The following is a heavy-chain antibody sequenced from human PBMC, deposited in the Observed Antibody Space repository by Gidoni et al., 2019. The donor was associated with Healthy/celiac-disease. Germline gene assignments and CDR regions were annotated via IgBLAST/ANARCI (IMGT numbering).Heavy chain of an antibody. Sequence: EVQLVESGGGLVKPGGSLRLSCAASGFTFSSYSMNWVRQAPGKGLEWVSSISSSSSYIYYADSVKGRFTISRDNAKNSLYLQMNSLRAEDTAVYYCARDNRQWYYDFWSGYYYFDYWGQGTLVTVSS. CDR1: GFTFSSYS. V-gene: IGHV3-21*01. J-gene: IGHJ4*02. D-gene: IGHD3-3*01. CDR2: ISSSSSYI. CDR3: ARDNRQWYYDFWSGYYYFDY.